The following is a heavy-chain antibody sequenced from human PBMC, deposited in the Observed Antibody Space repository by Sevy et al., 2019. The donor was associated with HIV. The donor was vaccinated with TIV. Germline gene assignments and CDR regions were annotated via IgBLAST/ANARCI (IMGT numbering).Heavy chain of an antibody. CDR3: ATDTVTMVRGVINYYYYGMDV. D-gene: IGHD3-10*01. CDR1: GGTFSSYA. CDR2: IIPIFGTA. Sequence: ASVKVSCKASGGTFSSYAISWVRQAPGQGLEWMGGIIPIFGTANYAQKFQGRVTITADESTSTAYMELSSLRSEDTAVYYCATDTVTMVRGVINYYYYGMDVWGQGTTVTVSS. J-gene: IGHJ6*02. V-gene: IGHV1-69*13.